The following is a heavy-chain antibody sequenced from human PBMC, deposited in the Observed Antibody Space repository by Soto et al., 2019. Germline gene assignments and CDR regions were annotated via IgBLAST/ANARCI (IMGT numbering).Heavy chain of an antibody. CDR2: ISGSGGST. J-gene: IGHJ4*02. Sequence: GGSLRLSCAASGFTFSSYAMSWVRQAPGKGLEWVSAISGSGGSTYYADSAKGRFTISRVNSKNTLYMQMNSLRAEDTDVYYCAKSSPMEARGDGTRQGGGMVGYDYWGQGTLVTVSS. CDR1: GFTFSSYA. CDR3: AKSSPMEARGDGTRQGGGMVGYDY. V-gene: IGHV3-23*01. D-gene: IGHD2-8*02.